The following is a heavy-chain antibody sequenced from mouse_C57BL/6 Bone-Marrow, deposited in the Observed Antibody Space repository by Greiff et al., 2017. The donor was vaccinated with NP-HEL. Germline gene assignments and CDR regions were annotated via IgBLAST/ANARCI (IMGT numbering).Heavy chain of an antibody. J-gene: IGHJ2*01. CDR1: GYTFTSYW. V-gene: IGHV1-64*01. Sequence: QVQLQQPGAELVKPGASVKLSCKASGYTFTSYWMHWVKQRPGQGLEWIGMIHPNSGSTNYNEKFKSKATLTVDKSSSTAYMQLSSLTSEDSAVYYCARCTTVYYFDYWGRGTTLTVSS. D-gene: IGHD2-12*01. CDR2: IHPNSGST. CDR3: ARCTTVYYFDY.